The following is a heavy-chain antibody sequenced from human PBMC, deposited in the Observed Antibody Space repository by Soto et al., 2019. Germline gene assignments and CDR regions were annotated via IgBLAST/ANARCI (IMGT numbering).Heavy chain of an antibody. Sequence: GSLRLSCAASGFTFSSYAMSWVRQAPGKGLEWVSAISGSGGSTYYADSVKGRFTISRDNSKNTLYLQMNSLRAEDTAVYYCAKGKAENYYYYGMDVWGQGTTVTVSS. D-gene: IGHD6-19*01. CDR1: GFTFSSYA. V-gene: IGHV3-23*01. J-gene: IGHJ6*02. CDR3: AKGKAENYYYYGMDV. CDR2: ISGSGGST.